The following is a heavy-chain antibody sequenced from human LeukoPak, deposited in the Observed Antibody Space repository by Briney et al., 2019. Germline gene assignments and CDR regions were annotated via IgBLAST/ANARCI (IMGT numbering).Heavy chain of an antibody. CDR2: IKQDGSEK. CDR3: ARDRTERGSGYPGYYFDY. Sequence: PGGSLRLSCAASGFTFSSYWMSWVRQAPGKGLEWVANIKQDGSEKYYVDSVKGRFTISRDNAKNSLYLQMNSLRAEDTAVYYCARDRTERGSGYPGYYFDYWGQGTLVAVSS. J-gene: IGHJ4*02. D-gene: IGHD3-22*01. V-gene: IGHV3-7*01. CDR1: GFTFSSYW.